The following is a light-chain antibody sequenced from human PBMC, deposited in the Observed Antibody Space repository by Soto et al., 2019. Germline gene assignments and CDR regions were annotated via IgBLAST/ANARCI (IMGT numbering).Light chain of an antibody. V-gene: IGLV1-40*01. CDR1: NANLGTGYY. CDR2: DND. Sequence: QSVLTQPPSVSGAPGQTVTISCSGTNANLGTGYYVPWYRQLPGTAPKLLLYDNDNRPSGVPYRISGSRSGTSASLAISGLQVDDEGDYYCQSYNSRISTLVFGEGTKLTVL. J-gene: IGLJ2*01. CDR3: QSYNSRISTLV.